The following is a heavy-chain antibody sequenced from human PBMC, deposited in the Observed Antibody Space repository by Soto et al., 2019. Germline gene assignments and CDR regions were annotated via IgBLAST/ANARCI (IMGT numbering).Heavy chain of an antibody. V-gene: IGHV4-59*08. CDR2: IYYRGST. Sequence: SETLSLTCTVPGRSISNYYWSWIRQPTGKELVWTGDIYYRGSTNHTPPLKSRVTLSVDTSKNQFSLKLSSVTAADTAVYYCARQGLGYCSGGSCYSLTFDYWGQGTLVTVSS. D-gene: IGHD2-15*01. J-gene: IGHJ4*02. CDR3: ARQGLGYCSGGSCYSLTFDY. CDR1: GRSISNYY.